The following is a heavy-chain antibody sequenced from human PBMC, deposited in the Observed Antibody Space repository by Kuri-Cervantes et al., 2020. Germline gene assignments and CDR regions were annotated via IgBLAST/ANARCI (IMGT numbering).Heavy chain of an antibody. Sequence: GGSLRLSCAASGFTFSGSAMHWVRQASGKGLEWVGRIRSKANSYATAYAASVKGRFTISRDDSKNTAYLQMNSLKTEDTAVYYCAKSLAGGWYDFWGQGTLVTVSS. CDR1: GFTFSGSA. J-gene: IGHJ4*02. CDR3: AKSLAGGWYDF. V-gene: IGHV3-73*01. CDR2: IRSKANSYAT. D-gene: IGHD6-19*01.